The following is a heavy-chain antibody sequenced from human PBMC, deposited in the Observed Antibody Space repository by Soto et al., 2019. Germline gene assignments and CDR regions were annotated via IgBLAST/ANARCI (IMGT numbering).Heavy chain of an antibody. J-gene: IGHJ4*02. V-gene: IGHV1-69*13. D-gene: IGHD3-22*01. CDR2: IIPIFGTA. CDR1: GGTFSSNA. Sequence: GASVKVTCKASGGTFSSNASSWVRQAPGQGLEWMGGIIPIFGTANYAQKFQGRVTITADESTSTAYMELSSLRSEDTAVYYCARDVYYDSSGYYYTDYWGQGTLVTVSS. CDR3: ARDVYYDSSGYYYTDY.